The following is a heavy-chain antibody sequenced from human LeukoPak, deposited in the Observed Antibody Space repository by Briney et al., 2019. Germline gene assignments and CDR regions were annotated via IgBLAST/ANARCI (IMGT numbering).Heavy chain of an antibody. D-gene: IGHD3-3*01. V-gene: IGHV3-53*01. Sequence: GGSLRLSCAASGFTVGSNYMNWVRQAPGKGLEWVSVIYGGGSTYYADSVKGRFTISRDNSKNTLYLQMNSLRAEDTAVYYCARSPWSGYSYYFDYWGQGTLVTVSS. CDR2: IYGGGST. CDR1: GFTVGSNY. CDR3: ARSPWSGYSYYFDY. J-gene: IGHJ4*02.